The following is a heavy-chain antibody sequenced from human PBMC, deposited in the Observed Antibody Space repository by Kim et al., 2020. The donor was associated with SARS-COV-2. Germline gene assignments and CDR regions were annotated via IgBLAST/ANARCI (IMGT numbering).Heavy chain of an antibody. Sequence: ETLSLTCAVSGDSVTNGDYYWDWIRQPPGKGLEWIGTIYFSGSTDYNPSLKSRVTMSVDVSANKFSLKVTSVTAADTAVYFCARRGPYFYGFDIWGLGTPVSVSS. CDR2: IYFSGST. V-gene: IGHV4-39*01. D-gene: IGHD2-21*01. J-gene: IGHJ6*02. CDR3: ARRGPYFYGFDI. CDR1: GDSVTNGDYY.